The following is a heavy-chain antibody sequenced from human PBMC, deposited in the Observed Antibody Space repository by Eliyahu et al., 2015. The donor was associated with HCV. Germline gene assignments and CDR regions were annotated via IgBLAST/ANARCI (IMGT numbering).Heavy chain of an antibody. CDR2: ISWDGGST. J-gene: IGHJ4*02. Sequence: EVQLVESGGVVVQPGGSLRLSCAASGFTFDDXTMHWVRQAPGKGLEWVSLISWDGGSTYYADSVKGRFTISRDNSKNSLYLQMNSLRTEDTALYYCAKEGLEQQLVGPFDYWGQGTLVTVSS. D-gene: IGHD6-13*01. CDR1: GFTFDDXT. CDR3: AKEGLEQQLVGPFDY. V-gene: IGHV3-43*01.